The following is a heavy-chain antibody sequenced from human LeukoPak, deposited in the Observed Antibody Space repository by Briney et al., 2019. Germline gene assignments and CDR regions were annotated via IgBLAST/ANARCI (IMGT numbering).Heavy chain of an antibody. V-gene: IGHV4-4*02. J-gene: IGHJ4*02. Sequence: SETLSLTCAVSGGSISSSNWWSWVRQPPGKGLEWIGEIYHSGSTNYNPSHKSRVTISVDKSKNQFSLKLSSVTAADTAVYYCARASGSYEFAYVIDYWGQGTLVTVSS. CDR2: IYHSGST. CDR1: GGSISSSNW. CDR3: ARASGSYEFAYVIDY. D-gene: IGHD1-26*01.